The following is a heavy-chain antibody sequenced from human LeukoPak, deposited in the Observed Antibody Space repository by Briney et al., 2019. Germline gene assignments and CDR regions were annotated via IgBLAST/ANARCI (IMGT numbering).Heavy chain of an antibody. CDR2: ISNSGGNT. CDR1: GFTFSDYA. CDR3: AKVFLGGDGSGSYRVGYYYYGMDV. Sequence: SGGSLRLSCATSGFTFSDYAMSWVRQAPGKGLEWVSTISNSGGNTHYADSVKGRFTISRDNSKNTLYLQMNSLRAEDTAVYYCAKVFLGGDGSGSYRVGYYYYGMDVWGQGTTVTVSS. D-gene: IGHD3-10*01. V-gene: IGHV3-23*01. J-gene: IGHJ6*02.